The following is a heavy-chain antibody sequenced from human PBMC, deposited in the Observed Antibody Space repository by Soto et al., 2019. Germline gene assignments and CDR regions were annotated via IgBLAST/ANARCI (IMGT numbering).Heavy chain of an antibody. CDR3: AGVVVVVAATPLDGDYYYYYMDV. D-gene: IGHD2-15*01. Sequence: SETLSLTCTVSGGSISSGGYYWSWVRQHPGKGLERIGYIYYSGSTYYNPSLKSRVTISVDTSKNQFSLKLSSVTAADTAVYYCAGVVVVVAATPLDGDYYYYYMDVWGKGTTVTVSS. CDR2: IYYSGST. J-gene: IGHJ6*03. CDR1: GGSISSGGYY. V-gene: IGHV4-31*03.